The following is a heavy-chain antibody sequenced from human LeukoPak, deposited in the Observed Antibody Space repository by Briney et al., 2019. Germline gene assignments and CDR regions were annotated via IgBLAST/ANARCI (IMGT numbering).Heavy chain of an antibody. J-gene: IGHJ3*01. Sequence: PGGSLRLSCAASGFPFSRYTMNWVRQAPGKGLEWVSSITGSPSIYYADSVKGRFTISRDNAKNSLNLQMNSLRAEDTAVYYCARRYYYDTSGYAFDLWGQGTMVTVSS. CDR2: ITGSPSI. CDR1: GFPFSRYT. V-gene: IGHV3-21*01. D-gene: IGHD3-22*01. CDR3: ARRYYYDTSGYAFDL.